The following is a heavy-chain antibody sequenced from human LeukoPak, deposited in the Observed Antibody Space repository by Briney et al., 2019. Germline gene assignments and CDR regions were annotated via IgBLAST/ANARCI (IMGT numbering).Heavy chain of an antibody. CDR1: GGSISSSSYY. Sequence: SETLSLTCTVSGGSISSSSYYWGWIRQPPGKGLEWIGSIYYSGSTYYNPSLKSRVTISVDTSKNQFSLKLSSVTAADTAVYYCARHLRNPRRYYDILTGTSGYYYMDVWGKGTTVTVSS. V-gene: IGHV4-39*01. D-gene: IGHD3-9*01. CDR3: ARHLRNPRRYYDILTGTSGYYYMDV. J-gene: IGHJ6*03. CDR2: IYYSGST.